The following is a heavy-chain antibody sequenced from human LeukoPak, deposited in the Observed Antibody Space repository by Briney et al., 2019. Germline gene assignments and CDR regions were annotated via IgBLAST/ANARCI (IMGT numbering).Heavy chain of an antibody. CDR3: ATSHRGYGAFDI. CDR2: IIPIFGTA. Sequence: ASVKVSCKASGGTFSSYAISWVRQAPGQGLEWMGGIIPIFGTANYAQKFQGRVTMTEDTSTDTAYMELSSLRSEDTAVYYCATSHRGYGAFDIWGQGTMVTVSS. V-gene: IGHV1-69*06. D-gene: IGHD6-13*01. CDR1: GGTFSSYA. J-gene: IGHJ3*02.